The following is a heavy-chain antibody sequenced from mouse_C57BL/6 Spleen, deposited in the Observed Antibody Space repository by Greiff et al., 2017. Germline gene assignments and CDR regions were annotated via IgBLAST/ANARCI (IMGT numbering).Heavy chain of an antibody. CDR1: GYTFTDYY. CDR2: IFPGSGST. CDR3: ARELDYGSSSLYAMDY. Sequence: QVQLQQSGPELVKPGASVKISCKASGYTFTDYYINWVKQRPGQGLEWIGWIFPGSGSTYYNEKFKGKATLTVDKSSSTAYMLLSSLTSEDSAVYFCARELDYGSSSLYAMDYWGQGTSVTVSS. D-gene: IGHD1-1*01. V-gene: IGHV1-75*01. J-gene: IGHJ4*01.